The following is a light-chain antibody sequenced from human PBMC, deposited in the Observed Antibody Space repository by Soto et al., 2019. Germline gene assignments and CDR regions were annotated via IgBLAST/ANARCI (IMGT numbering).Light chain of an antibody. CDR3: QQRSQWPPMT. J-gene: IGKJ5*01. CDR2: DAS. V-gene: IGKV3-11*01. Sequence: EILLTQSPVTLSLSPGQRATLSCRASQSISTYLAWYQVKPGQAPRLLIYDASSRATGVPARFSGSGSGTDFSLTISSLEPEDVAVYYCQQRSQWPPMTFGQGTRLET. CDR1: QSISTY.